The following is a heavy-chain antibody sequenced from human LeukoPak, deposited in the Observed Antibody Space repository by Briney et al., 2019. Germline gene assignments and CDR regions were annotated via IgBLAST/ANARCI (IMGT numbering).Heavy chain of an antibody. CDR1: GFTFSSYA. V-gene: IGHV3-23*01. D-gene: IGHD5-12*01. CDR2: ISGSGGST. CDR3: ARDQSGGYDGFDPRN. Sequence: GGSLRLSCAASGFTFSSYAMSWVRQAPGKGLEWVSAISGSGGSTYYADSVKGRFTISRDNSKNTVYLQMDSLRAEDTAVYYCARDQSGGYDGFDPRNWGQGTLVIVSS. J-gene: IGHJ4*02.